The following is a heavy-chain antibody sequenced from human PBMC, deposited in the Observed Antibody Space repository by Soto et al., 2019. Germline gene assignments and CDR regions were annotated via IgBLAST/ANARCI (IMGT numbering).Heavy chain of an antibody. CDR2: IYYSGST. D-gene: IGHD3-9*01. CDR1: GGSISSGDYY. J-gene: IGHJ6*02. V-gene: IGHV4-61*08. CDR3: ARERTGPYYYAMDV. Sequence: SETLSLTCTVSGGSISSGDYYWSWIRQPPGKGLEWIGYIYYSGSTNYNPSLKSRVTISVDMSNNQFSLKLGSVTAADTAVYFCARERTGPYYYAMDVWGQGTTVTVSS.